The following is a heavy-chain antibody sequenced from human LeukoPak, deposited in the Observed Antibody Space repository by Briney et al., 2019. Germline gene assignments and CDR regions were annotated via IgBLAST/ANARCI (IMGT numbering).Heavy chain of an antibody. CDR1: GGSISSGSYY. D-gene: IGHD3-10*01. CDR2: IYTSGST. J-gene: IGHJ3*02. V-gene: IGHV4-61*02. Sequence: SQTLSLTCTVSGGSISSGSYYWSWIRQPAGKGLEWIGRIYTSGSTNYNPSLKSRVTISVDTSKNPFSLKLSSVTAADTAVYYCARQLSGSDAFDIWGQGTMVTVSS. CDR3: ARQLSGSDAFDI.